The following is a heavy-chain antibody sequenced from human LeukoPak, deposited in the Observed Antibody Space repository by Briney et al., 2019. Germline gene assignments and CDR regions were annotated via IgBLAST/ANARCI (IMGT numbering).Heavy chain of an antibody. J-gene: IGHJ4*02. Sequence: ASVKVSCKASGYTFTGYYMHWVRQAPGQGLEWMGRINPNSGGTNYAQKFQGRVTMTRDTSISTAYMELSRLRSDGTAVYYCARSTMTTVTTQEFDYWGQGTLVTVSS. D-gene: IGHD4-17*01. V-gene: IGHV1-2*06. CDR3: ARSTMTTVTTQEFDY. CDR2: INPNSGGT. CDR1: GYTFTGYY.